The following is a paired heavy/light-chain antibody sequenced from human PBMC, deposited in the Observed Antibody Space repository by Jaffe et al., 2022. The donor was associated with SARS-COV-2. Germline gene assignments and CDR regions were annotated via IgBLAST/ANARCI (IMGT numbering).Heavy chain of an antibody. V-gene: IGHV4-39*01. J-gene: IGHJ3*01. CDR3: ARGNKGGYTYGGFLDV. D-gene: IGHD5-18*01. Sequence: QLQLHESGPGPVKPSETLSLTCTVSGDSITSSNYFWVWTRLPPGKGLEWIGSFYYGGTTYSNPSLRGRLTMSIDTSKSQFTLNLNSVTAADTAVYYCARGNKGGYTYGGFLDVWGQGTMVAVSS. CDR2: FYYGGTT. CDR1: GDSITSSNYF.
Light chain of an antibody. J-gene: IGLJ3*02. CDR2: VNDDGTH. V-gene: IGLV4-69*01. CDR1: GVHDNYA. CDR3: QTWDSGIQV. Sequence: QLELTQSPSASASLGASVKLTCTLGGVHDNYAIAWHQKQPDKGPRYLMKVNDDGTHIRGDGIPDRFSGTSSGHDRYLIISSLQSEDEADYYCQTWDSGIQVFGGGTKLTVL.